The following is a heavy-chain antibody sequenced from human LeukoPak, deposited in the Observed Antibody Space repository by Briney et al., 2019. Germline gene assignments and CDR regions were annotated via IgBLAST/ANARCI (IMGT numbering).Heavy chain of an antibody. D-gene: IGHD3-22*01. Sequence: PGGSLRLSCAASGFTFSSFAMSWVRQAPGKGLEWVSGISASGGTINYADSVKGRLTISRDNSQNTLYLQMNSLRAEDTAVYYCAKRTPYSSGSYYFDYWGQGTLVTVSS. CDR1: GFTFSSFA. J-gene: IGHJ4*02. V-gene: IGHV3-23*01. CDR2: ISASGGTI. CDR3: AKRTPYSSGSYYFDY.